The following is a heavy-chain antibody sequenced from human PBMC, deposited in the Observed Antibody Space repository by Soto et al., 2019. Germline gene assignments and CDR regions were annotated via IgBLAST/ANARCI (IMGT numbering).Heavy chain of an antibody. D-gene: IGHD3-10*01. V-gene: IGHV5-51*01. J-gene: IGHJ6*02. Sequence: PGEALKISCEGSGYSFTTYWIAWVRQMPGRGLEWMGIIYPGDSETRYSPSFQGQVIISADKSVSTAYLQWSSLKASDTAIYYCARRSDLPYGMDVWGQGTTVPVSS. CDR3: ARRSDLPYGMDV. CDR1: GYSFTTYW. CDR2: IYPGDSET.